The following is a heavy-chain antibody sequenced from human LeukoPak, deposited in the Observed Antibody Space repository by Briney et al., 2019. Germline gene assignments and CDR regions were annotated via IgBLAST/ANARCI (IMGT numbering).Heavy chain of an antibody. CDR2: IYYSGST. D-gene: IGHD5-24*01. V-gene: IGHV4-31*03. CDR1: GGSISSGGYS. Sequence: PSQTLSLTCTVSGGSISSGGYSWSWIRQHPGKGLEWIGYIYYSGSTYYNPSLKSRVTISVDTSKNQFSLKLSSVTAADTAVYYCARGDGYNPGGYYFDYWGQGTLVTVSS. J-gene: IGHJ4*02. CDR3: ARGDGYNPGGYYFDY.